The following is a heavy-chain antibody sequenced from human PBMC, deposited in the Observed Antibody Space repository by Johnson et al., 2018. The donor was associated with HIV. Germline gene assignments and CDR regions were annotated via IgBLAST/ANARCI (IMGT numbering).Heavy chain of an antibody. CDR2: IKSKTYGGTT. Sequence: VQLVESGGGLVQPGRSLRLSCTASGFTFGDFAMSWVRQAPGKGLEWVGFIKSKTYGGTTEYAASVKGRFTISRDDSKSIAYLQMNSLKTVDTAVYFCTTRITMVWLAVDIWGQGTMVTVSS. CDR3: TTRITMVWLAVDI. J-gene: IGHJ3*02. CDR1: GFTFGDFA. V-gene: IGHV3-49*04. D-gene: IGHD3-10*01.